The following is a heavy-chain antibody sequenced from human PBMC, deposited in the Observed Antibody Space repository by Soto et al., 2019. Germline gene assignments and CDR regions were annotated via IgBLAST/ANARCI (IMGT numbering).Heavy chain of an antibody. D-gene: IGHD3-22*01. CDR2: IKRKTDGGTT. J-gene: IGHJ6*02. Sequence: GATLRLSSAAPAFTFSNAWMSWARQAPGKVLELVGRIKRKTDGGTTDYAAPVKGRFTISRDDSKYTLYLQMNSLKTEDTAVYYCTTGIVVVIPSGMDVWGQGT. CDR3: TTGIVVVIPSGMDV. V-gene: IGHV3-15*01. CDR1: AFTFSNAW.